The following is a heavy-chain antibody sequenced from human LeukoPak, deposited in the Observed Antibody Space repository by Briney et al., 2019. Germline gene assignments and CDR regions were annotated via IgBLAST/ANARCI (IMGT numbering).Heavy chain of an antibody. CDR2: IYPSGST. Sequence: SETLSLTCTVSGVSISSGSYYWSWIRQPAGKGLEWIGRIYPSGSTSYNPSLESRVTISVDTSKNQFSLELTSVTAADTAVYFCARGPTWSGNWFDPWGQETLVTVSS. CDR1: GVSISSGSYY. V-gene: IGHV4-61*02. J-gene: IGHJ5*02. CDR3: ARGPTWSGNWFDP. D-gene: IGHD1-14*01.